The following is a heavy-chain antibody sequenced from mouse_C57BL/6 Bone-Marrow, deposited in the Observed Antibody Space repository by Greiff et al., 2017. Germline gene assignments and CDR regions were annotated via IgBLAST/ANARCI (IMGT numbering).Heavy chain of an antibody. J-gene: IGHJ4*01. Sequence: EVNFVASGGGVVKPGGSLKLSCAASGFTFSSYAMSWVRQTPEKRLEWVATISDGGSFTYSPDNVKGRFTISRDNAKNNLYLQMSHLKSEDTAMYYCSREGITTVLASYAMDYWGQGTSVTVSS. V-gene: IGHV5-4*01. CDR2: ISDGGSFT. CDR3: SREGITTVLASYAMDY. D-gene: IGHD1-1*01. CDR1: GFTFSSYA.